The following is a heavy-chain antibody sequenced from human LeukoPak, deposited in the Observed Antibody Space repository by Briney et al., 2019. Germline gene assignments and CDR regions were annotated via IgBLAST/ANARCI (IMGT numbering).Heavy chain of an antibody. CDR3: AREAITIFGVATDAFDI. D-gene: IGHD3-3*01. Sequence: SETLSLTCTVSGGSISSSSYYWGWIRQPPGKGLEWIGSIYYSGTTYYNPSLKSRVTISVDTSKNQFSLKLTSVTAADTAVYYCAREAITIFGVATDAFDIWGQGTMVTVSS. J-gene: IGHJ3*02. V-gene: IGHV4-39*07. CDR1: GGSISSSSYY. CDR2: IYYSGTT.